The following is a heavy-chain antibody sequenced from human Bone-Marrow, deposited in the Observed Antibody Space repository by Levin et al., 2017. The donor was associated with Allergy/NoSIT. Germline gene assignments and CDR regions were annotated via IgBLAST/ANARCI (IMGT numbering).Heavy chain of an antibody. CDR1: TVTIDTYG. J-gene: IGHJ5*02. CDR2: ISHDGGAK. Sequence: GGSLRLSCVASTVTIDTYGMHWVRQAPGKGLEWVALISHDGGAKYYAKSVKGRFTISRDNSKNTVFLQMNNLRPEDSAIYYCAKDFTGEVDTWGQGTLVTVSS. D-gene: IGHD7-27*01. CDR3: AKDFTGEVDT. V-gene: IGHV3-30*18.